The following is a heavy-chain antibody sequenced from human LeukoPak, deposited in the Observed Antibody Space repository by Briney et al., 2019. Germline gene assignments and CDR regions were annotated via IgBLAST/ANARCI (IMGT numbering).Heavy chain of an antibody. CDR1: GGSISSYY. D-gene: IGHD5-24*01. V-gene: IGHV4-59*01. CDR3: ARTRGDGSGDY. J-gene: IGHJ4*02. Sequence: SETPSLTCTVSGGSISSYYWSWIRQSPGKGPEWIGYIYYSGSTKYNPSLKSRVTISVDRSKNQFSLKLSSVTAADTAVYYCARTRGDGSGDYWGQGTLVTVSS. CDR2: IYYSGST.